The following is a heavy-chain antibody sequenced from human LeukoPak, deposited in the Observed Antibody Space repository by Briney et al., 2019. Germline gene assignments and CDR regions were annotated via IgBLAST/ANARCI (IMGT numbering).Heavy chain of an antibody. CDR3: ARGDTAMVTGFDY. D-gene: IGHD5-18*01. Sequence: SVTVSCKASGGTFSSYAIRWVRQAPGQGLEWMGGIIPIFGTANYAQKFQGRVTMTAGESTSTAYMELSSLRSEDTAVYYCARGDTAMVTGFDYWGQGTLVTVSS. V-gene: IGHV1-69*13. CDR1: GGTFSSYA. J-gene: IGHJ4*02. CDR2: IIPIFGTA.